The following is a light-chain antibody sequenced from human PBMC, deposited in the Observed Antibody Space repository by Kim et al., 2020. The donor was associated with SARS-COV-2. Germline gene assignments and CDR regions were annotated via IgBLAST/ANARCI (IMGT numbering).Light chain of an antibody. V-gene: IGLV3-19*01. CDR2: GKN. J-gene: IGLJ3*02. CDR3: NSRDSSGNWV. Sequence: VALGQTARLTYQTDSLRSFYASWYQQRPGQAPVLVIYGKNNRPSGIPDRLSGSSSGNTASLTITGAQAEDEADYYCNSRDSSGNWVFGGGTQLTVL. CDR1: SLRSFY.